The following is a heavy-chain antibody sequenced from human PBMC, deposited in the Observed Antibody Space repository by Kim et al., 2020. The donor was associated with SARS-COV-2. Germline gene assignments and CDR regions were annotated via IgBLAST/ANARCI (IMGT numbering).Heavy chain of an antibody. D-gene: IGHD6-19*01. Sequence: KSRVTISVDTSKNQFSLKLSSVTAADTAVYYCARGAGSFLGLYYYYGMDVWGQGTTVTVSS. V-gene: IGHV4-59*09. J-gene: IGHJ6*02. CDR3: ARGAGSFLGLYYYYGMDV.